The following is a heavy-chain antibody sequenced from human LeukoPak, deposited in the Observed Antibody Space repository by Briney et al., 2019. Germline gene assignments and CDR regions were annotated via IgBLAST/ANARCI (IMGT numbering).Heavy chain of an antibody. J-gene: IGHJ1*01. CDR1: GFSVSNNY. V-gene: IGHV3-66*01. CDR3: ASDSYSPEYFQH. CDR2: IYSGGST. Sequence: GGSLRLSCAASGFSVSNNYMSWVRQAPGKGLEWVSVIYSGGSTFYADSVKGRFTISKDNSKNTLYLQMNSLRAEDTAVYYCASDSYSPEYFQHWGQGTLVTVSS. D-gene: IGHD2-15*01.